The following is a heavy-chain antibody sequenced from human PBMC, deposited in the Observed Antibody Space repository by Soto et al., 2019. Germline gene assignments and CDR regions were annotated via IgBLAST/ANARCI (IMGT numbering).Heavy chain of an antibody. CDR3: ARVGDSSGYYQYFDY. CDR1: GFTFSSYW. Sequence: PGGSLRLSCAASGFTFSSYWMSWVRQAPGKGLEWVANIKQDGSEKYYVDSVKGRFTISRDNAKNSLYLQMNSLRAEDTAVYYCARVGDSSGYYQYFDYWGQGTLVTVSS. D-gene: IGHD3-22*01. V-gene: IGHV3-7*01. J-gene: IGHJ4*02. CDR2: IKQDGSEK.